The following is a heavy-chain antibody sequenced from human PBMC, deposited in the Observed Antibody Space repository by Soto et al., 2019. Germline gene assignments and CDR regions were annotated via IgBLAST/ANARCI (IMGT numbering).Heavy chain of an antibody. CDR1: GGSISSSNW. CDR2: IYHSGST. Sequence: SETLSLTCAVSGGSISSSNWGSWVRQPPGKGLVWIGEIYHSGSTNYNPSLKSRVTISVDKSKNQFSLKLSSVTAADTAVYYCARATAHYDILTGYYNRAFDIWGQGTMVTVSS. CDR3: ARATAHYDILTGYYNRAFDI. V-gene: IGHV4-4*02. D-gene: IGHD3-9*01. J-gene: IGHJ3*02.